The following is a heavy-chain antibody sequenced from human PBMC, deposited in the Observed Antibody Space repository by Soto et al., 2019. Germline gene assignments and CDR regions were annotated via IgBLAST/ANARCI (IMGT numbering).Heavy chain of an antibody. CDR1: GGSISSSSYY. Sequence: SETLSLTCTVSGGSISSSSYYWGWIRQPPGKGLEWIGSIYYSGSTYYNPSLKSRVTISVDTSKNQFSLKLSSVTAADTAVYYCARHVVAAAGTIHWFDPWGHGTLVTVSS. CDR2: IYYSGST. CDR3: ARHVVAAAGTIHWFDP. D-gene: IGHD6-13*01. J-gene: IGHJ5*02. V-gene: IGHV4-39*01.